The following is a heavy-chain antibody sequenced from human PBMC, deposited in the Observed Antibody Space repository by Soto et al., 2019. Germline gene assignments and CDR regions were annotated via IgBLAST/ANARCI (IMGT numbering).Heavy chain of an antibody. CDR3: ARGPGLWFGELFFDY. D-gene: IGHD3-10*01. J-gene: IGHJ4*02. V-gene: IGHV4-59*08. Sequence: QVQLQESGPGLVKPSETLSLTCTVSGGSISSYYWSWIRQPPGKGLEWIGYIYYSGSTNYNPSLQIRVTISVDTSKNQFSLKLSSVTAADTAVYYCARGPGLWFGELFFDYWGQGTLVTVSS. CDR2: IYYSGST. CDR1: GGSISSYY.